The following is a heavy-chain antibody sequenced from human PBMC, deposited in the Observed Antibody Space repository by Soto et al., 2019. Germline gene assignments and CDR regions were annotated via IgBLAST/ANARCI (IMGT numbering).Heavy chain of an antibody. CDR3: TPLAASYGMDV. D-gene: IGHD6-6*01. Sequence: EVQLVESGGGLVKPGGSLRLSCAASGFTFSNAWMSWVRQAPGKGLEWVGRIKSKTDGGTTDYAAPVKGRFTISREDSKNTLYLQMNSLKTEDTAVYYCTPLAASYGMDVWGQGTTVTVSS. CDR2: IKSKTDGGTT. J-gene: IGHJ6*02. CDR1: GFTFSNAW. V-gene: IGHV3-15*01.